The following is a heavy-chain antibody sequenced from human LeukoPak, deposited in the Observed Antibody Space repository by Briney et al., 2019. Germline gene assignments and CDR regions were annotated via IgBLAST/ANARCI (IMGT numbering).Heavy chain of an antibody. CDR3: AREGYDFWSGYNFDY. CDR1: GGTFSSYA. J-gene: IGHJ4*02. CDR2: IIPIFGTA. V-gene: IGHV1-69*13. D-gene: IGHD3-3*01. Sequence: ASVKVSCKASGGTFSSYAISWVRQAPGQGLEWMGGIIPIFGTANYAQKFQGRVTITADESTSTAYMELSSLRSEDTAVYYCAREGYDFWSGYNFDYWGRGTLVTVSS.